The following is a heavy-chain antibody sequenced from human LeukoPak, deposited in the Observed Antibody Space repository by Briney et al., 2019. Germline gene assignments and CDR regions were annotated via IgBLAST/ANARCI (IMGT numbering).Heavy chain of an antibody. CDR2: ISSNGGST. V-gene: IGHV3-64*01. CDR1: GFTFSRYA. CDR3: ARGLGNDGIFDC. Sequence: GGSLRLSCAASGFTFSRYAMHWVRQAPGKGLEYVSAISSNGGSTYYANYVKGRFTISRDNSRNTLYLQMGSLRAEDMAVYYCARGLGNDGIFDCWGQGTLVTVSS. J-gene: IGHJ4*02. D-gene: IGHD1-1*01.